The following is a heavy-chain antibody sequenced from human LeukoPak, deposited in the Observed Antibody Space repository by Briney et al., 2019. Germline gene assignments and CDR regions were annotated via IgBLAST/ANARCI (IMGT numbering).Heavy chain of an antibody. J-gene: IGHJ3*02. CDR2: IKSKTDGGTT. V-gene: IGHV3-15*01. CDR1: GFTFSNAW. Sequence: GGSLRLSCAASGFTFSNAWMSWVRQAPGKGLEWVGRIKSKTDGGTTDYAAPVKGRFTISRDDSKNTLYLQMNSLRDEDTAVYYCARDYVYAFNIWGQGTMVTVSS. D-gene: IGHD3-10*02. CDR3: ARDYVYAFNI.